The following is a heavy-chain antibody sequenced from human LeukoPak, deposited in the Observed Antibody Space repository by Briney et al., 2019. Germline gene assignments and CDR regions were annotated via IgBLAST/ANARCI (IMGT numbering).Heavy chain of an antibody. J-gene: IGHJ6*03. CDR1: GYTFTSYG. Sequence: ASVKVSCKASGYTFTSYGITWVRQAPGQGLEWMGWISAYNGKTNYAQKLQGRVTMTTDTSTSTAYMELRSLRSDATAVYYCARGGGAAADYSYYYMDVWGKGTTVTVSS. V-gene: IGHV1-18*01. CDR3: ARGGGAAADYSYYYMDV. D-gene: IGHD6-13*01. CDR2: ISAYNGKT.